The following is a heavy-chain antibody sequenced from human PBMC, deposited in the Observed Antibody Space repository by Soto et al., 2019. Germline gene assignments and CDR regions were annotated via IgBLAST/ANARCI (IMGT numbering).Heavy chain of an antibody. CDR3: AKWVRSSGWYVGMDV. CDR2: ISGSGGST. D-gene: IGHD6-19*01. V-gene: IGHV3-23*01. CDR1: VFTFGSYS. J-gene: IGHJ6*02. Sequence: WGSLILSCAASVFTFGSYSMSWVRPAPVKGLEWVSAISGSGGSTYYADSVKGRFTISRDNSKNTLYLQMNSLRAEDTAVYYCAKWVRSSGWYVGMDVWGQGTTVTVSS.